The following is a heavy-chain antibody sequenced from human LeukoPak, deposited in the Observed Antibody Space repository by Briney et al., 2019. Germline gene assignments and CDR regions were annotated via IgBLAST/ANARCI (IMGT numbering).Heavy chain of an antibody. CDR3: AGRYYDYVWGSYRPKSFDY. V-gene: IGHV4-34*01. J-gene: IGHJ4*02. Sequence: SETLSLTCAVYGGSFSGYYWSWIRQPPGKGLEWIGEINHSGSTNYNPSLKRRVTISVDTSKNQFSLKLSSVTAADTAVYYCAGRYYDYVWGSYRPKSFDYWGQGTLVTVSS. CDR1: GGSFSGYY. CDR2: INHSGST. D-gene: IGHD3-16*02.